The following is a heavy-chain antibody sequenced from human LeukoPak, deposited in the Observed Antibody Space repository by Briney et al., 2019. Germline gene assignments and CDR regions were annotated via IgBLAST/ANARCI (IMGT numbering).Heavy chain of an antibody. V-gene: IGHV3-48*01. CDR2: ISSSSSTI. CDR3: ARGCREQLVHSDYYYMDV. D-gene: IGHD6-13*01. CDR1: GFTFSSYS. Sequence: GGSLRLSCAASGFTFSSYSMNWVRQAPGKGLEWVSYISSSSSTIYYADSVKGRFTISRDNAKNSLYLQMNSLRAEDTAVYYCARGCREQLVHSDYYYMDVWGKGTTVTVSS. J-gene: IGHJ6*03.